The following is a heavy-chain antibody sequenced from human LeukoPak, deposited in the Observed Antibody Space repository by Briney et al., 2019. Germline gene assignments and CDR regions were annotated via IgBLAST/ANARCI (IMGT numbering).Heavy chain of an antibody. V-gene: IGHV3-48*01. Sequence: GGSLRLSRVASGFGFTTYSMHWVRQAPGKGLEWVSYISIDSTTIYYAASAKGRFTISRDNVKNSLYLQMNSLTAEDTAMYYCARDVGYRSWFDPWGQGTLVTVSS. CDR1: GFGFTTYS. CDR2: ISIDSTTI. D-gene: IGHD5-18*01. CDR3: ARDVGYRSWFDP. J-gene: IGHJ5*02.